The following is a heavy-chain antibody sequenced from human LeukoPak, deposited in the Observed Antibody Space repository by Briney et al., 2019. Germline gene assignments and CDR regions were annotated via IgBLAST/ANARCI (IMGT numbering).Heavy chain of an antibody. D-gene: IGHD6-19*01. CDR2: IYYSGST. Sequence: SETLSLTCTVSGGSINIYYWSWIRQPPGKGLEWVGYIYYSGSTNYKPSLKRRVTISVDTSKNQFSLKVSSVTAADTAVYYCASSRSSSGWSLIDYWGQGALVTVSS. CDR3: ASSRSSSGWSLIDY. V-gene: IGHV4-59*01. CDR1: GGSINIYY. J-gene: IGHJ4*02.